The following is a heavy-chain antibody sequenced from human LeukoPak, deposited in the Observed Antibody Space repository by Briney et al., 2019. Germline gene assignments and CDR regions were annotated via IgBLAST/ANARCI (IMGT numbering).Heavy chain of an antibody. CDR1: GGSFSNYG. CDR3: ARAPATEVISWFDP. V-gene: IGHV1-69*13. D-gene: IGHD2-21*01. CDR2: IIPMIGRG. J-gene: IGHJ5*02. Sequence: GASVKVSCKVSGGSFSNYGIAWVRQAPGQGLEWVGGIIPMIGRGDYAQKFQGRVTISADESTRTVYMEMRSLGSEDTAVYYCARAPATEVISWFDPWGQGTLVTVSS.